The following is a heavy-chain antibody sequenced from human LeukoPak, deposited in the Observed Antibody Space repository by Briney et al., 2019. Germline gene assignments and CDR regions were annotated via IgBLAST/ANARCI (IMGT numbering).Heavy chain of an antibody. J-gene: IGHJ5*02. CDR1: GGSISSYY. D-gene: IGHD6-13*01. Sequence: PSETLSLTCTVSGGSISSYYWSWIRQPPGKGLEWIGYIFYSGSTNYNPSLKSRVTISVDTSKNQFSLKLSSVTAADTAVYYCASLFSRYSRNWFDPWGQGTLVTVSS. V-gene: IGHV4-59*12. CDR3: ASLFSRYSRNWFDP. CDR2: IFYSGST.